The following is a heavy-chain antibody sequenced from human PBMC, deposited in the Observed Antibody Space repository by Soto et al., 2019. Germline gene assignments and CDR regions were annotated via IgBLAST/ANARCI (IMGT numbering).Heavy chain of an antibody. Sequence: SETLSLTCAVYGGSFSGYYWSWIRQPPGKGLEWIGEINHSGSTNYNPSLKSRVTISVDTSKNQFSLKLSSVTAADTAVYYCARANVNYAPHIDWLVPHYYGMDVWGQGTTVTVSS. J-gene: IGHJ6*02. CDR2: INHSGST. D-gene: IGHD3-9*01. CDR3: ARANVNYAPHIDWLVPHYYGMDV. CDR1: GGSFSGYY. V-gene: IGHV4-34*01.